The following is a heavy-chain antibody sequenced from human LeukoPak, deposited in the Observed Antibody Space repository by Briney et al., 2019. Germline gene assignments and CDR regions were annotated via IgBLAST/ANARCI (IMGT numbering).Heavy chain of an antibody. V-gene: IGHV3-33*06. J-gene: IGHJ4*02. CDR3: AKRLAMTGTYHFDY. CDR2: IWYDGSNK. Sequence: GGSLRLSCAASGFTFSSYGMHWVRQAPGKGLEWVAVIWYDGSNKYYADSVKGRFTISRDNSKNTLYLQMNSLRAEDTAVYYCAKRLAMTGTYHFDYWGQGTLVTVSS. CDR1: GFTFSSYG. D-gene: IGHD6-19*01.